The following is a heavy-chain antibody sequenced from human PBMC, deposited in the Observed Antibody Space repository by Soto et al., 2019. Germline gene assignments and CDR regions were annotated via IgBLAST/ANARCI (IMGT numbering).Heavy chain of an antibody. D-gene: IGHD6-19*01. Sequence: GGSLRLSCAASGFPFSSYGMHWVRQAPGKGLEWVASISYDENNQGYVDSVKGRFTISRDNAKNTLYLQMNRLRAEDTAVYYCARARKSVAGLLWGQGTLVTVSS. CDR2: ISYDENNQ. CDR3: ARARKSVAGLL. J-gene: IGHJ1*01. CDR1: GFPFSSYG. V-gene: IGHV3-30*03.